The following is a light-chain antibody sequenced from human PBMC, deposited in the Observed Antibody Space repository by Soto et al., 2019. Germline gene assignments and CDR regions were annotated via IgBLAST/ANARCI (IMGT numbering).Light chain of an antibody. CDR1: QSLTNSF. V-gene: IGKV3-20*01. Sequence: EFVLTQSPCTPSLSPGERATLSCRASQSLTNSFMAWYQQKPGQAPRLLIYDTSSRASGIPDRFSGSGSGTDFTLTISRLETEDFAVFYCQQYGTSEIIFGQGTRLEIK. CDR2: DTS. CDR3: QQYGTSEII. J-gene: IGKJ5*01.